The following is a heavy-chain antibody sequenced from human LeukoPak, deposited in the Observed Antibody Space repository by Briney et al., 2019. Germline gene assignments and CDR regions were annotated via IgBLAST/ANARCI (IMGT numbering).Heavy chain of an antibody. Sequence: ASVKVSCKVSGYTLTELSMHWVRQPPGKGLEWMGGFDPEDGETIYAQKFQGRVTMTEDTSTDTVYMELSSLRSEDTAVYYCATDHGQQLVQSGAFDIWGQGTMVTVSS. CDR2: FDPEDGET. CDR1: GYTLTELS. CDR3: ATDHGQQLVQSGAFDI. V-gene: IGHV1-24*01. D-gene: IGHD6-13*01. J-gene: IGHJ3*02.